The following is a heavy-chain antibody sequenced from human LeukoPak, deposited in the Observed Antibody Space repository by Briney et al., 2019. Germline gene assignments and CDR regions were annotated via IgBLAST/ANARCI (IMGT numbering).Heavy chain of an antibody. Sequence: ASVKVSCKASGGTFSSYAISWVRQATGQGLEWMGWMNPNSGNTGYAQKFQGRVTITRNTSISTAYMELSSLRSEDTAVYYCARGWRDAFDIWGQGTMVTVSS. CDR3: ARGWRDAFDI. V-gene: IGHV1-8*03. CDR2: MNPNSGNT. J-gene: IGHJ3*02. CDR1: GGTFSSYA.